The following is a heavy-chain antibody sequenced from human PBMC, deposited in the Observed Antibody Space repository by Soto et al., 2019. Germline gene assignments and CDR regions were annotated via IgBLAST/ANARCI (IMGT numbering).Heavy chain of an antibody. CDR3: ARAPPPYYDILTGPPEAFDI. Sequence: GGSLRLSCAASGFTLSDHFMSWVRQAPGKGLEWVSVIYSGGSTYYADSVKGRFTISRDNSKNTLYLQMNSLRAEDTAVYYCARAPPPYYDILTGPPEAFDIWGRGTMVTVSS. J-gene: IGHJ3*02. D-gene: IGHD3-9*01. V-gene: IGHV3-53*01. CDR1: GFTLSDHF. CDR2: IYSGGST.